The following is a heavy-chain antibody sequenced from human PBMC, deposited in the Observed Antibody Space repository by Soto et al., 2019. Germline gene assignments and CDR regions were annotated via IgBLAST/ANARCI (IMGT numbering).Heavy chain of an antibody. CDR1: GFTFSSHC. CDR2: ISSSSSYI. J-gene: IGHJ4*02. Sequence: XGSLRLSCPASGFTFSSHCMNWVRQAPGKGLDWVSSISSSSSYIYYADAVKGRFTISRDNAKNSLYLQMNSLRAEDTAVYYCARSGVVGHPCRDWGQGTLVTVSS. V-gene: IGHV3-21*01. CDR3: ARSGVVGHPCRD. D-gene: IGHD1-26*01.